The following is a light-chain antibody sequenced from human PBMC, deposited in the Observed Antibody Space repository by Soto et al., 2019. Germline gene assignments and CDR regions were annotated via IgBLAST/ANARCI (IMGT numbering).Light chain of an antibody. J-gene: IGKJ2*01. V-gene: IGKV3-20*01. CDR3: QQYGSSISYT. CDR1: QSVYNNY. Sequence: IVLTQSPGTLSLSPGERATLSCRAGQSVYNNYLAWYQQKPGQSPRLLIYGASSRATGIPDRFSGSGSGTEFTLTISGLEPEDFAVYYCQQYGSSISYTFGQGTKLEIK. CDR2: GAS.